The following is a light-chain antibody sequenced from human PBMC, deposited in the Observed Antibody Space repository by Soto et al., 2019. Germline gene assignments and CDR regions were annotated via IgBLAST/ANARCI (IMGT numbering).Light chain of an antibody. CDR2: DAS. Sequence: EIVLTQSPGTLSLSPGERATLSCRASRSVGSYYLAWYQQKPGQAPRLLIYDASSRATGIPDRFSGSGSGTDFTLTISRLEPEDFAVYYCQQYVISPLTFGGGTKVDIK. J-gene: IGKJ4*01. V-gene: IGKV3-20*01. CDR3: QQYVISPLT. CDR1: RSVGSYY.